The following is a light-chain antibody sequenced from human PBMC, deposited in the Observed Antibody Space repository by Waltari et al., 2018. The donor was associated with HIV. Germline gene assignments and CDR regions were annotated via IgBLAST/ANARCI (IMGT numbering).Light chain of an antibody. CDR2: AAS. CDR1: RGIGNY. CDR3: QQLNTYPLT. J-gene: IGKJ4*01. V-gene: IGKV1-9*01. Sequence: DIQLTQSPSFLSASVGDRVTITCRASRGIGNYLAWYQQKPGKAPELLIYAASTLQSGVPSRVSGSGSGTELTLTISGLQPEDLAAFYCQQLNTYPLTFGGGTRVEIK.